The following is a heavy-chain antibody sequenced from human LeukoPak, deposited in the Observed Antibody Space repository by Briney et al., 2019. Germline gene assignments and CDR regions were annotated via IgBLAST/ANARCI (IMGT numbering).Heavy chain of an antibody. CDR1: GGSISTYY. Sequence: SETLPLTCTVSGGSISTYYWSWIRQPPGKGLEWIGYIYYTGSTSYNPSLKSRVTMSLDASKNQFSLELNSVTPADTAVYYCARAHSSGWYSSYYYYYYYMDVWGKGTTVTISS. J-gene: IGHJ6*03. CDR2: IYYTGST. D-gene: IGHD6-19*01. CDR3: ARAHSSGWYSSYYYYYYYMDV. V-gene: IGHV4-59*01.